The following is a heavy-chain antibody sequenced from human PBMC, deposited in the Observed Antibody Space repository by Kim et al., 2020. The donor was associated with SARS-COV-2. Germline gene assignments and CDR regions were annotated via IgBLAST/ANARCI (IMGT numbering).Heavy chain of an antibody. CDR3: ARDQAYCSSSSCPFDS. CDR1: GFTFSNFW. J-gene: IGHJ4*01. Sequence: GGSLRLSCSASGFTFSNFWMNWVRQTPEKGLMWVSQINSDGSSTTYADSVQGRVTISRDNARNTLYLEMNSLRAEDTAVYYCARDQAYCSSSSCPFDSWG. CDR2: INSDGSST. V-gene: IGHV3-74*01. D-gene: IGHD2-2*01.